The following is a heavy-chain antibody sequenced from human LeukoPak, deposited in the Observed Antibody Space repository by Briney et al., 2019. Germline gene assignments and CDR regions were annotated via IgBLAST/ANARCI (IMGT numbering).Heavy chain of an antibody. Sequence: SETLSLTCTVSGGSISSYYWSWIRQPPGKGLEWIGHIHYSGTTNHSPSLKSRVTISLDTSKNQFSLKLNSVTAADTAAYYCARRALRCHFDYWGQGTLVTVSS. J-gene: IGHJ4*02. CDR3: ARRALRCHFDY. CDR2: IHYSGTT. CDR1: GGSISSYY. V-gene: IGHV4-59*08. D-gene: IGHD4/OR15-4a*01.